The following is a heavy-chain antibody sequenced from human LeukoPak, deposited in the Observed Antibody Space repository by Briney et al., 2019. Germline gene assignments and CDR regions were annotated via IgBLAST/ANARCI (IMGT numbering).Heavy chain of an antibody. J-gene: IGHJ5*02. CDR2: INHSGST. D-gene: IGHD3-22*01. CDR1: GGSFSGYY. V-gene: IGHV4-34*01. CDR3: ARGLVPVYYYDLEVLSWFDP. Sequence: SETLSLTCAVYGGSFSGYYWSWIRQPPGKGLEWIGEINHSGSTNYNPSLKSRVTISVDTSKNQFSLKLSSVTAADTAVYYCARGLVPVYYYDLEVLSWFDPWGQGTLVTVSS.